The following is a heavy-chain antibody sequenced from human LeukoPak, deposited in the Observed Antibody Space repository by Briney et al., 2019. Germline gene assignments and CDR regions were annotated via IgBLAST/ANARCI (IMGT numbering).Heavy chain of an antibody. CDR3: ARTAGTGGPEYFQH. CDR1: GGSISSSSYY. D-gene: IGHD6-13*01. J-gene: IGHJ1*01. Sequence: SETLSLTCTVSGGSISSSSYYWGWIRQPPGKGLEWIGGIYYSGSTYYNPSLKSRVTISVDTSKNQFSLKLSSVTAADTAVYYCARTAGTGGPEYFQHWGQGTLVTVSS. CDR2: IYYSGST. V-gene: IGHV4-39*07.